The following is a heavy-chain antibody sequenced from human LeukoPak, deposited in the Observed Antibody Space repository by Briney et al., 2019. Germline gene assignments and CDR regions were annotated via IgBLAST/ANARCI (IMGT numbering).Heavy chain of an antibody. Sequence: GASVTVSFKASGGTFSSYAISWVRQAPGQGLEWMGGIIPIFGTANYAQKFQGRVTITADKSTSTAYMELSSLRSEDTAVYYCANKPTLSCTHGVCVVIDYWGQGTLVTVSS. D-gene: IGHD2-8*01. V-gene: IGHV1-69*06. CDR3: ANKPTLSCTHGVCVVIDY. J-gene: IGHJ4*02. CDR1: GGTFSSYA. CDR2: IIPIFGTA.